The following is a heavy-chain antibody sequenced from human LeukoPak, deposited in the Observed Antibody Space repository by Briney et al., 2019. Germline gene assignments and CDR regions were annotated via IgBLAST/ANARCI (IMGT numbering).Heavy chain of an antibody. J-gene: IGHJ6*02. V-gene: IGHV4-59*01. CDR3: ARDITMVRGMDV. CDR1: GGSISSYY. CDR2: IYYSGST. Sequence: PSETLSLTCTVSGGSISSYYWSWIRQPPGKGLEWIGYIYYSGSTNYNPSLKSRVTISVDTSKNQFSLKLSSVTAADTAVYYCARDITMVRGMDVWGQGTTVTVSS. D-gene: IGHD3-10*01.